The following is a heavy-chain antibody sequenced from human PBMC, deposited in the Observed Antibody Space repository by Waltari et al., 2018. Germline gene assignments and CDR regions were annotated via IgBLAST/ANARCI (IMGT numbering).Heavy chain of an antibody. CDR1: GFTFSTYR. J-gene: IGHJ4*02. D-gene: IGHD3-10*01. CDR3: ARTYGSGSHYNF. CDR2: ISTSGTTI. V-gene: IGHV3-48*04. Sequence: EVQVVEPGGGLVQPGGSLRLSCVASGFTFSTYRMSGVVQAPGKGLEWVSYISTSGTTIYYADSEKGRFTISRDNAKNSLYLQMNSLRAEDTAVYYCARTYGSGSHYNFWGQGSLVIVSS.